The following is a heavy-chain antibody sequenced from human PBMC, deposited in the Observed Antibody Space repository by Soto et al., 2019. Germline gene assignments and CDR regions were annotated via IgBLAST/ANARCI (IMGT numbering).Heavy chain of an antibody. V-gene: IGHV4-59*01. J-gene: IGHJ5*02. Sequence: SETLSLTCTVSGGSISSYYWSWIRQPPGKGLECIGYIYYSGSTYYNPSLKSRVTISVDASKNQFSLKLSSVTTADTAVYYCARGTALGYSPQGWFDPWGQGTLVTVSS. CDR2: IYYSGST. D-gene: IGHD2-15*01. CDR1: GGSISSYY. CDR3: ARGTALGYSPQGWFDP.